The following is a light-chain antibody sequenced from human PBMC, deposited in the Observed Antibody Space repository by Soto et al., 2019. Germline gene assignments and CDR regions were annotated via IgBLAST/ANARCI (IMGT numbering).Light chain of an antibody. CDR1: SSNIGNRF. CDR2: YDD. J-gene: IGLJ2*01. Sequence: QSVLTQSPSVSGAPGQRVTISCSGSSSNIGNRFVNWYQQLPGEAPKLLIYYDDLLTSGVSDRFSASKSGTSASLAIGGLRDDDEAYYYCAVWDDSLNGPVFGGGTKLTVL. CDR3: AVWDDSLNGPV. V-gene: IGLV1-36*01.